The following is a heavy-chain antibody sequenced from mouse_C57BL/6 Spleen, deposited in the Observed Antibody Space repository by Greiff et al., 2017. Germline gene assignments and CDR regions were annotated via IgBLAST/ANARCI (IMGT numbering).Heavy chain of an antibody. CDR2: IDPETGGT. D-gene: IGHD2-5*01. J-gene: IGHJ1*03. V-gene: IGHV1-15*01. CDR1: GYTFTDYE. CDR3: TRVFGYYSNYDWYFDV. Sequence: QVQLQQSGAELVRPGASVTLSCKASGYTFTDYEMHWVKQTPVHGLEWIGAIDPETGGTAYNQKFKGKAILTADTSSSTAYMELRSLTSEDSAVYYGTRVFGYYSNYDWYFDVWGTGTTVTVSS.